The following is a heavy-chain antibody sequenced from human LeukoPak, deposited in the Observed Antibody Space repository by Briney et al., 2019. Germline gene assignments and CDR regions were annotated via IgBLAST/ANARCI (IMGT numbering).Heavy chain of an antibody. D-gene: IGHD2-15*01. V-gene: IGHV1-69*04. Sequence: ASVEVSCKASGGTFSSYAISWVRQAPGQGLEWMGRIIPILGIANYAQKFQGRVTITADKSTSTAYMELSSLRSEDTAVYYCARGSTESGGSALYYYYYMDVWGKGTTVTVSS. J-gene: IGHJ6*03. CDR1: GGTFSSYA. CDR3: ARGSTESGGSALYYYYYMDV. CDR2: IIPILGIA.